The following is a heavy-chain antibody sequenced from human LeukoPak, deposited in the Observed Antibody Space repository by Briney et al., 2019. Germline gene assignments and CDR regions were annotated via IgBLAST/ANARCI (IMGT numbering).Heavy chain of an antibody. V-gene: IGHV4-34*01. CDR2: INHSGST. Sequence: SETLSPTCAVYGGSFSGYYWSWIRQPPGKGLEWIGEINHSGSTNYNPSLKSRVTISVDTSKNQFSLELSSVTAADTAVYYCARTGYSSSWSFDYWGQGTLVTVSS. CDR3: ARTGYSSSWSFDY. D-gene: IGHD6-13*01. CDR1: GGSFSGYY. J-gene: IGHJ4*02.